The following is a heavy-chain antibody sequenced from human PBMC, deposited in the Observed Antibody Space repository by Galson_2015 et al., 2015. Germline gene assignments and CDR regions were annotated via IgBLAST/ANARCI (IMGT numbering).Heavy chain of an antibody. D-gene: IGHD6-19*01. J-gene: IGHJ6*02. Sequence: TLSLTCTVSGGSISSGSYYWSWIRQPAGKGLEWIGRIYTSGSTNYNPSLKSRVTISVDTSKNQFSLKLSSVTAADTAVYYCARVRVAGARTGMDVWGQGTTVTVSS. CDR3: ARVRVAGARTGMDV. CDR2: IYTSGST. V-gene: IGHV4-61*02. CDR1: GGSISSGSYY.